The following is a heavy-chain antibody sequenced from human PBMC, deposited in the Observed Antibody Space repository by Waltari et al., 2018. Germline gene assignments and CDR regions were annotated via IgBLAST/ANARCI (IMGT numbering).Heavy chain of an antibody. CDR1: GGSFSGYS. CDR2: INHSGIT. V-gene: IGHV4-34*01. D-gene: IGHD2-2*01. J-gene: IGHJ6*02. CDR3: ARVPIRYCSSTSCYFSYYYYYGMDV. Sequence: QVQLQQWGAGLLKPSETLSLTCAVYGGSFSGYSWSWIRQPPGKGLEWVGEINHSGITNYNPARKSRVTKSVDTSKNQFSLKLSSVTAADTAVYYCARVPIRYCSSTSCYFSYYYYYGMDVWGQGTTVTVSS.